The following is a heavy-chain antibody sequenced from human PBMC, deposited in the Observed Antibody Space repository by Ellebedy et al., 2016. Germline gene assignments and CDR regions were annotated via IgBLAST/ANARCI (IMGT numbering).Heavy chain of an antibody. D-gene: IGHD6-13*01. Sequence: SVKVSXXASGGTFSSYAIRWVRQAPGQGLEWMGGIIPIFGTANYAQKFQGRVTITADESTSTAYMELSSLRSEDTAVYYCARYLVPSIAAAGTHYFYYWGQGTLVTVSS. CDR1: GGTFSSYA. V-gene: IGHV1-69*13. CDR2: IIPIFGTA. J-gene: IGHJ4*02. CDR3: ARYLVPSIAAAGTHYFYY.